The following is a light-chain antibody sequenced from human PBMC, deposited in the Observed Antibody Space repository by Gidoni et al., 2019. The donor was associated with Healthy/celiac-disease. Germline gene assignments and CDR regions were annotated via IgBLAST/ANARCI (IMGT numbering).Light chain of an antibody. J-gene: IGLJ1*01. Sequence: QSVLTQPPSVSGAPGQRGTISCTGGSSNIGAGYDVHWYQQLPGTAPKLLIYGNSNRPSGVPDRFSGSKSGTSASLAITGLQAEDEADYYCQSYDSSLSCYVFGTGTKVTVL. V-gene: IGLV1-40*01. CDR3: QSYDSSLSCYV. CDR1: SSNIGAGYD. CDR2: GNS.